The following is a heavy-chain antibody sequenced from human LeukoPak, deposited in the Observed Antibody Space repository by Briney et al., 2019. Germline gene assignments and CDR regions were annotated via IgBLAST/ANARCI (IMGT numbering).Heavy chain of an antibody. CDR1: GFTLNRYN. CDR2: ISTSSSYI. V-gene: IGHV3-21*01. D-gene: IGHD6-13*01. Sequence: GESLRLSCAASGFTLNRYNMNWVRRAPEKGLEWVSSISTSSSYIYYADSVRGRFTISRDNAKNSLYLQMNSLRAEDTAVHYCAREGQQLVFDYWGQGTLVTVSS. CDR3: AREGQQLVFDY. J-gene: IGHJ4*02.